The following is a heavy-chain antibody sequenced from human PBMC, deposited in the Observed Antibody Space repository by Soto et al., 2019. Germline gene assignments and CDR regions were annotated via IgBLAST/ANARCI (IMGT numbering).Heavy chain of an antibody. CDR1: GFSFSSYG. CDR2: ISHDGSNK. D-gene: IGHD3-22*01. CDR3: AGGYYFGDY. J-gene: IGHJ4*02. V-gene: IGHV3-30*03. Sequence: QVQLVESGGGVVQPGRSLRLSCAASGFSFSSYGMQWVRQAPGKGLDWVAVISHDGSNKYYADSVKGRFTISRDNSKNTVYLQMNSLRAEDTAVYYCAGGYYFGDYWGQGTLVTVSS.